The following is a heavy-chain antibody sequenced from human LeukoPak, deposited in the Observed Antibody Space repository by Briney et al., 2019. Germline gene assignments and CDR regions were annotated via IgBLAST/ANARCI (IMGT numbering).Heavy chain of an antibody. CDR3: ARRPGSGWYGRYFDL. V-gene: IGHV4-34*01. J-gene: IGHJ2*01. Sequence: SETLSLTCAVYGGSFSGYYWSWIRQPPGKGLEWIGEINHSGSTNYNPSLKSRVTISVDRSKNQFSLKLSSVTAADTAVYYCARRPGSGWYGRYFDLWGRGTLVTVSS. D-gene: IGHD6-19*01. CDR2: INHSGST. CDR1: GGSFSGYY.